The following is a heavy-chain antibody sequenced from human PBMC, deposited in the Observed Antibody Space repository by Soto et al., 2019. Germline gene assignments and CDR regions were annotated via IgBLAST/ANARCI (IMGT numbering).Heavy chain of an antibody. Sequence: SETLSLTCAVYGGSVNGYYWNWIRQPPGKGLEWIGEINHTGGTHYNPSFKSRVTMSVDKSKNKFFLRLRTVTTADTAIYYCGTCIRVIGLLTPPFDNWGQGTQVTVSS. CDR2: INHTGGT. D-gene: IGHD2-21*01. CDR3: GTCIRVIGLLTPPFDN. J-gene: IGHJ5*02. CDR1: GGSVNGYY. V-gene: IGHV4-34*01.